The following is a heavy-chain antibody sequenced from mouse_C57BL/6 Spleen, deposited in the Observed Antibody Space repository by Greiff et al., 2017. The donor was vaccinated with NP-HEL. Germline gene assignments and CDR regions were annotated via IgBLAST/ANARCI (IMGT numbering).Heavy chain of an antibody. CDR3: ARRGWLLRYFDV. Sequence: QVQLQQPGAELVMPGASVKLSCKASGYTFTSYWMHWVKQRPGQGLEWIGEIDPSDSYTNYNEKFKGKATFTADTSSNTAYMQLSSLTTEDSAIYYCARRGWLLRYFDVWGTGTTVTVSS. J-gene: IGHJ1*03. D-gene: IGHD2-3*01. V-gene: IGHV1-69*01. CDR1: GYTFTSYW. CDR2: IDPSDSYT.